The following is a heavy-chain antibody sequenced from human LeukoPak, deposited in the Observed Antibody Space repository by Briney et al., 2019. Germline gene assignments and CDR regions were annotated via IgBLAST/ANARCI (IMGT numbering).Heavy chain of an antibody. CDR1: GGSFNNYY. Sequence: PSETLSLTCAVYGGSFNNYYWSWIRQPPGKGLEWIGEITHSGSTNYNPSLKSRVTISVDTSKNQFSLKLSSMTAADTAVYYCASSSGDGFDIWGQGTLVTVSS. CDR3: ASSSGDGFDI. J-gene: IGHJ3*02. V-gene: IGHV4-34*01. D-gene: IGHD2-15*01. CDR2: ITHSGST.